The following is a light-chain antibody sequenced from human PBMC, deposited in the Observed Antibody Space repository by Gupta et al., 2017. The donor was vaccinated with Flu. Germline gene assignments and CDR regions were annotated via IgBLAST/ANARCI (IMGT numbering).Light chain of an antibody. CDR3: ASWDDSLRVRV. CDR2: RDN. CDR1: SSNTGRDC. Sequence: SVLPQPPSASGTPGQRVTISGSGSSSNTGRDCVYWYQQFPGKAPKVLLYRDNQRPSGVPDRFSGSKSGASASLAISRLRSEDEADYYCASWDDSLRVRVFGGGTKLTVL. V-gene: IGLV1-47*01. J-gene: IGLJ3*02.